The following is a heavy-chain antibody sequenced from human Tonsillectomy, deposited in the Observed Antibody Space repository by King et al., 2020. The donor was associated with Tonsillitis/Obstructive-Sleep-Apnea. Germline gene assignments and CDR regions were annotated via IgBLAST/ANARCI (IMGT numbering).Heavy chain of an antibody. V-gene: IGHV3-64D*06. Sequence: VQLVESGGGLVQPGGSLRLSCSASGFTFSSYAMHWVRQAPGKGLEYVSAISSNGGSTYYADSVKGRFTISRDNSKNTLYLQMSSLRAEDTAVYYCVKQKYCSSTSRYRYYFDYWGQGTLVTVSS. CDR2: ISSNGGST. CDR3: VKQKYCSSTSRYRYYFDY. J-gene: IGHJ4*02. D-gene: IGHD2-2*01. CDR1: GFTFSSYA.